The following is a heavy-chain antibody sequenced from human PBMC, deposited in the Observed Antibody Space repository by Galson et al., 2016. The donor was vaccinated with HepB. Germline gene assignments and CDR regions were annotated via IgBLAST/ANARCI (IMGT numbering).Heavy chain of an antibody. CDR1: GFTFSTYW. J-gene: IGHJ4*02. Sequence: SLRLSCAASGFTFSTYWMTWVRQAPGKGLECVANIKEDGFEKYYVDSVKGQFTISRDNAKNSLYLHLNSLRDEDTAVYYCARDFSWSFENWGQGTLVTVSS. CDR3: ARDFSWSFEN. D-gene: IGHD3-3*01. CDR2: IKEDGFEK. V-gene: IGHV3-7*01.